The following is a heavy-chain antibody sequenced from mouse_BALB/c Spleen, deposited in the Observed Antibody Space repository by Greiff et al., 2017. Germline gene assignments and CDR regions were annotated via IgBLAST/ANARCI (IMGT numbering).Heavy chain of an antibody. CDR1: GYTFTSYT. CDR3: ARSTVVATDY. CDR2: INPSSGYT. D-gene: IGHD1-1*01. V-gene: IGHV1-4*01. Sequence: VKLMESGAELARPGASVKMSCKASGYTFTSYTMHWVKQRPGQGLEWIGYINPSSGYTNYNQKFKDKATLTADKSSSTAYMQLSSLTSEDSAVYYCARSTVVATDYWGQGTTLTVSS. J-gene: IGHJ2*01.